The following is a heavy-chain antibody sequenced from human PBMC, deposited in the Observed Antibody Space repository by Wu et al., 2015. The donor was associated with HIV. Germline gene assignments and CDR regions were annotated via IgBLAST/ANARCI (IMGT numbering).Heavy chain of an antibody. CDR2: INPNSGGT. CDR3: ARTTSTWSSSWPLDY. CDR1: GYTFTGYY. J-gene: IGHJ4*02. D-gene: IGHD6-13*01. V-gene: IGHV1-2*02. Sequence: QVQLVQSGAEVKKPGASVKVSCKASGYTFTGYYMHWVRQAPGQGLEWMGWINPNSGGTNYAQKFQGRVTMTRDTSISTAYMELSRLRSDDTAVYYCARTTSTWSSSWPLDYWGQGTLVHRLL.